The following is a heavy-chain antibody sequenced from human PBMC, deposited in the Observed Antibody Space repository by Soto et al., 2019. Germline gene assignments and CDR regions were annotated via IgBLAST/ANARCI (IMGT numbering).Heavy chain of an antibody. Sequence: QVQLVESGGGVVQPGRSLRLSCAASGFTFSSYGMHWVRQAPGKGLEWVAVIWYDGSNKYYADSVKGRFTISRDNSKNTLYLQMNSLGADDTAVYYCATPPVPTTGPRWGYYGMDVWGQGTTVTVSS. CDR2: IWYDGSNK. CDR1: GFTFSSYG. V-gene: IGHV3-33*01. J-gene: IGHJ6*02. D-gene: IGHD4-17*01. CDR3: ATPPVPTTGPRWGYYGMDV.